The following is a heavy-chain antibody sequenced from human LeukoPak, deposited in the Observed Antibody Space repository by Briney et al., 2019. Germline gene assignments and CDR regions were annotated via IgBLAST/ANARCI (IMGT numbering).Heavy chain of an antibody. CDR2: ISSSSSFI. CDR1: GFTFSSYT. D-gene: IGHD6-13*01. CDR3: ARDRAAAGTLHGRLDY. V-gene: IGHV3-21*01. J-gene: IGHJ4*02. Sequence: GGSLRLSCAASGFTFSSYTLNWVRQAPGKGLEWVSSISSSSSFIYYADSVKGRFTISRDNARNSLYLQMNSLRAEDTAVYFCARDRAAAGTLHGRLDYWGQGTLVTVSS.